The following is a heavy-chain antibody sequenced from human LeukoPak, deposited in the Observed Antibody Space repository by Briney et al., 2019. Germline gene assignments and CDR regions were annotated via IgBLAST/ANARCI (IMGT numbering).Heavy chain of an antibody. J-gene: IGHJ4*02. D-gene: IGHD2-2*01. CDR1: GFTFSSYA. Sequence: GGSLRLSCAASGFTFSSYAMNWVRQAPGKGLEWVSAISGSGGSTYYADSVKGRFTISRDNSKNTLYLQMNSLRAEDTAVYYCAKDHRGCSSTSCYVYFDYWGQGTLVIVSS. V-gene: IGHV3-23*01. CDR3: AKDHRGCSSTSCYVYFDY. CDR2: ISGSGGST.